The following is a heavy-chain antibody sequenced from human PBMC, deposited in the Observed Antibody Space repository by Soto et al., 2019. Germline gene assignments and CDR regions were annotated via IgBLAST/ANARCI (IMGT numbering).Heavy chain of an antibody. CDR2: ISGSGGST. V-gene: IGHV3-23*01. Sequence: EVQLLESGGGLVQPGGSLRLSCAASGFTFSSYAMSWVRQAPGKGLEWVSAISGSGGSTYYADSVKDRFTISRDNSKNTLYLQMNSLRAEDTAVYYCAKASLIVATITGYYFDYWGQGTLVTVSS. D-gene: IGHD5-12*01. CDR3: AKASLIVATITGYYFDY. CDR1: GFTFSSYA. J-gene: IGHJ4*02.